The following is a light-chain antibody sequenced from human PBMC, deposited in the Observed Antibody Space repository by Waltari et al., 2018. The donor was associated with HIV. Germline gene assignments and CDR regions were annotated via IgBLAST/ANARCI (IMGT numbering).Light chain of an antibody. CDR2: ANH. V-gene: IGLV1-44*01. CDR3: ATWDASLSGPV. J-gene: IGLJ2*01. CDR1: SSNIGSYP. Sequence: QSELTQPPSASGTPGQRVTISCSGSSSNIGSYPVNWYQQLPGTAPQLLIYANHQRPSGVPDRFSGSQSDTSASLAIGGLQSEDEADYYCATWDASLSGPVFGGGTKLTVL.